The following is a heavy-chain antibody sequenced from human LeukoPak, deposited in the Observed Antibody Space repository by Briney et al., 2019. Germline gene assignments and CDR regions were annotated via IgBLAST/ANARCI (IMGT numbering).Heavy chain of an antibody. J-gene: IGHJ4*02. D-gene: IGHD2-15*01. CDR2: IYSSCST. CDR3: ADGIRYCSGGSCIDY. Sequence: GGSLGLSCAASGFTVSSNYMSWVRQAPGKGLERVSVIYSSCSTYYADSVKGRFTISRDNSRNTLYLQMNSLRAEDTVFFQAADGIRYCSGGSCIDYWGQGTLVTVSS. V-gene: IGHV3-53*01. CDR1: GFTVSSNY.